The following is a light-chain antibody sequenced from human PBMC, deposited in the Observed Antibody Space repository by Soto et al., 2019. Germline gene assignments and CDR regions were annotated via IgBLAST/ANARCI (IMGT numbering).Light chain of an antibody. CDR2: EVN. CDR3: CSYTGRDNYV. V-gene: IGLV2-8*01. Sequence: QSVMTQPPSASGSPGQSVTISCTGTSSDVGGYNYVSWYQQHPGKDPRLMIYEVNKRPSGVPDRFSGSKSGNTASLTVSGLQAEDEADYYCCSYTGRDNYVFGTGSQGHRP. J-gene: IGLJ1*01. CDR1: SSDVGGYNY.